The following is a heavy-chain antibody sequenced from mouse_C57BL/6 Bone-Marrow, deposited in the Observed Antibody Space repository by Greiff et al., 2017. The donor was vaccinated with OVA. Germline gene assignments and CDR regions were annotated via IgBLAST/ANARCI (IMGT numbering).Heavy chain of an antibody. V-gene: IGHV5-15*01. CDR3: ARLDYGYEGNYYAMDY. CDR1: GFTFSDYG. CDR2: ISNLAYSI. Sequence: EVKLMESGGGLVQPGGSLKLSCAASGFTFSDYGMAWVRQAPRKGPEWVAFISNLAYSIYYADTVTGRFTISRENAKNTLYLEMSSLRSEDTAMYYGARLDYGYEGNYYAMDYWGQGTSVTVSS. J-gene: IGHJ4*01. D-gene: IGHD2-2*01.